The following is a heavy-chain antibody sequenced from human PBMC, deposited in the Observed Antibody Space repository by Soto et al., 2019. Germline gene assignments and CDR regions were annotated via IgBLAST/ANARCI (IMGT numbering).Heavy chain of an antibody. J-gene: IGHJ4*02. V-gene: IGHV3-7*03. CDR2: IKQDRGDQ. CDR1: GFTFSYYW. CDR3: ARDEAIGY. Sequence: GGSLRLSCAASGFTFSYYWMSWVRQAPGKGLEWVANIKQDRGDQYYVDSVKGRFSISRDNAKNSLYLQMNSLRAEDTAVYYCARDEAIGYWGQGTLVTVSA.